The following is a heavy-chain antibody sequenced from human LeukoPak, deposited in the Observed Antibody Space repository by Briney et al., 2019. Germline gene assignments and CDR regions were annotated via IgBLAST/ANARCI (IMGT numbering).Heavy chain of an antibody. CDR1: GFTFSSYS. CDR3: ARGIPWTMVRGVPLNYIDY. CDR2: ISSSSSYI. J-gene: IGHJ4*02. Sequence: GGSLRLSCAASGFTFSSYSMNWVRQAPGKGLEWVSSISSSSSYIYYADSVKGRFTISRDNAKNSLYLQMNSLRAEDTAVYCCARGIPWTMVRGVPLNYIDYWGQGTLVTVSS. D-gene: IGHD3-10*01. V-gene: IGHV3-21*01.